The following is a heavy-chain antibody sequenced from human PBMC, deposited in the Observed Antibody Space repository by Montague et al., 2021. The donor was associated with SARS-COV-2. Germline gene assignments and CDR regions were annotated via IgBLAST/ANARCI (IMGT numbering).Heavy chain of an antibody. CDR1: GGSISSTSYY. D-gene: IGHD2-21*02. CDR3: ASRIVVVTDPNYYGLDV. CDR2: IYYSGST. V-gene: IGHV4-39*01. Sequence: SETLSLTCSVSGGSISSTSYYWGWLRQPPGKGLEWIGSIYYSGSTYYNPALRSRLTISVDTSKNQFSLKLSSVTAADTAVYYCASRIVVVTDPNYYGLDVWGQGTPVTVSS. J-gene: IGHJ6*02.